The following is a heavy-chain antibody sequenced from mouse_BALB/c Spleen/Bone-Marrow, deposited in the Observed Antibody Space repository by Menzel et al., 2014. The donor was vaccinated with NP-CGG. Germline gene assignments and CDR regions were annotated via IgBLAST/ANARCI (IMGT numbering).Heavy chain of an antibody. CDR2: IYYSGTI. V-gene: IGHV3-5*02. CDR1: GISITTGNYR. D-gene: IGHD1-1*02. CDR3: ARDGNYAMDY. Sequence: EVKLMESGPGLVKPSQTVSLTCTVTGISITTGNYRWSWIRQFPGNKLEWIGYIYYSGTITYNPSLTRRTTITRDTSKNQFFLEMNSLTAEDTATYYCARDGNYAMDYWGQGTSVTVSS. J-gene: IGHJ4*01.